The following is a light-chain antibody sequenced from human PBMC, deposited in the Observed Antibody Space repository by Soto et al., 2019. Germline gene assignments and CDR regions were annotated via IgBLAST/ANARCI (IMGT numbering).Light chain of an antibody. CDR2: GAS. CDR3: QRYNNWPLT. Sequence: EIVVTQSPATLSVSPGERATLSCRASQSVSSNLAWYQQKPGQAPRLLIYGASTRATGIPARFSGSGSGTELTLTISSLQSEDFEVYYCQRYNNWPLTFGVGTKVDIX. V-gene: IGKV3-15*01. CDR1: QSVSSN. J-gene: IGKJ4*01.